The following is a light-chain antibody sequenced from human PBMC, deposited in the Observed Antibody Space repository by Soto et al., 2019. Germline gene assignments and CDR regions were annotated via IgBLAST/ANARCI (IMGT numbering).Light chain of an antibody. CDR3: MQGTHWPRA. CDR1: QSLVYSDGNTY. CDR2: KVS. J-gene: IGKJ1*01. V-gene: IGKV2-30*01. Sequence: DVVMTQSPLSLPVTLGQPASISCRSRQSLVYSDGNTYLNWFQQRPGQSPRRLIYKVSNRDSGVPDRFSGSGSGTDFTLKISRVEAEDDGVYYCMQGTHWPRAFGQGTKVEIK.